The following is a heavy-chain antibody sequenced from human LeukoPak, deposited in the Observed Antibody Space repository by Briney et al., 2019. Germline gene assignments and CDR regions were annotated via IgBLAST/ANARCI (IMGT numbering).Heavy chain of an antibody. V-gene: IGHV4-4*02. D-gene: IGHD4-11*01. J-gene: IGHJ4*02. Sequence: KTSGTLSLTCAVSGGSISSSNWWSWVRQPPGKGLEWIGEIYHSGSTNYNPSLKSRVTISVDKSKNQFSLKLSSVTAADTAVYYCARGLTVTTFLFFDYWGQGTLVTVSS. CDR3: ARGLTVTTFLFFDY. CDR2: IYHSGST. CDR1: GGSISSSNW.